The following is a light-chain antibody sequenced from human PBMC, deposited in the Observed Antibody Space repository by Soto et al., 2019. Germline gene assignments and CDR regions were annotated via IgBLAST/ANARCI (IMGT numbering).Light chain of an antibody. J-gene: IGLJ1*01. CDR1: SSDIGAYNY. CDR3: CSFTSGNTAYV. Sequence: QSVLTQPGSVSGSPGQSIAISCTGTSSDIGAYNYASWYQQHPGKAPKLVIFDVTNRPSGVSTRFSGSKSGNTASLTISGLQAEDEADYYCCSFTSGNTAYVFGTGTKVTVL. V-gene: IGLV2-14*01. CDR2: DVT.